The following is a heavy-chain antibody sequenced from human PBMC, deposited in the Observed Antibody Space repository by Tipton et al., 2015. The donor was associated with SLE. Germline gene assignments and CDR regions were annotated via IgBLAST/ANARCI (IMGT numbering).Heavy chain of an antibody. V-gene: IGHV4-61*08. CDR2: IYSSGTT. CDR3: ARGPTRYFFDY. Sequence: TLSLTCTVSGGSISTGGYHWSWIRQHPGKGLEWIGYIYSSGTTNYNPSLKSRVTISTDTSKKQFFLNLSTVTAADTAVFYCARGPTRYFFDYWGQGILVTVSS. CDR1: GGSISTGGYH. J-gene: IGHJ4*02.